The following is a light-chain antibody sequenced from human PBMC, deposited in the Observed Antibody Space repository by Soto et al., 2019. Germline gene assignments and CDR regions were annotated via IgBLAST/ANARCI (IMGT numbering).Light chain of an antibody. V-gene: IGKV1-6*02. J-gene: IGKJ4*01. Sequence: AIQMAQSPSSLSASVGDRVTITCRASQGIGNDVGWYQQKPGQAPKLLIYAAATLQSGVPSRFSGSRSGTDYILAISSLQPEDFATYYYLQDHNYPITFGGGTKVDIK. CDR3: LQDHNYPIT. CDR2: AAA. CDR1: QGIGND.